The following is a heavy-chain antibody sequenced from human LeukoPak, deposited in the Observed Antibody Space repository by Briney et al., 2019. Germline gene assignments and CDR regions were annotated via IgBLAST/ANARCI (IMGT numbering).Heavy chain of an antibody. Sequence: GGSLRLSCVASGFTFSSYSMNWVRQAPGKGLEWVSSISSSSSYIYYADSVKGRFTISRDNAKNSLYLQMNSLRAEDTAVYYCTKLARAPRDFDYWGQGTLVTVSS. CDR2: ISSSSSYI. J-gene: IGHJ4*01. CDR1: GFTFSSYS. V-gene: IGHV3-21*01. CDR3: TKLARAPRDFDY. D-gene: IGHD2-8*01.